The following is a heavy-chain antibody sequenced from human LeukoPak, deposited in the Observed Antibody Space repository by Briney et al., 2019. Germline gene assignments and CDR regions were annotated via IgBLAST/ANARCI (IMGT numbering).Heavy chain of an antibody. CDR1: GFSFNNYW. J-gene: IGHJ3*02. CDR2: ISSSSSYI. CDR3: ARAGPRGGGDAFDI. D-gene: IGHD4-23*01. V-gene: IGHV3-21*01. Sequence: GGSLRLSCAASGFSFNNYWMHWVRQAPGKGLEWVSSISSSSSYIYYADSLKGRFTISRDNAKNSLYLQMNSLRAEDTSVYYCARAGPRGGGDAFDIWGQGTMVTVSS.